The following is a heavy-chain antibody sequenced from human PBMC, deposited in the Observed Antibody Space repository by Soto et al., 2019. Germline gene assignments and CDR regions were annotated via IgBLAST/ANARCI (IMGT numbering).Heavy chain of an antibody. CDR1: GYTFTGYQ. CDR2: FNPNSGGT. Sequence: QVQVVQSGAEVKKPGASVKVSCKASGYTFTGYQMHWVREAPGQGLEWMGRFNPNSGGTNYAQKFQGRVTMTGDTSISTAYMELNRLTSDATAVYFCARGRTIVSPGNWGQGTLVSVSS. CDR3: ARGRTIVSPGN. J-gene: IGHJ4*02. V-gene: IGHV1-2*06. D-gene: IGHD2-21*01.